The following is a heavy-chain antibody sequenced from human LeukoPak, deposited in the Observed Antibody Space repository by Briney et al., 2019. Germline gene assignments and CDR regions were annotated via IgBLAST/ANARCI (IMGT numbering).Heavy chain of an antibody. J-gene: IGHJ3*01. V-gene: IGHV3-23*01. CDR3: PPYKGEQVHSDNPPRVTHL. CDR1: GFTYRNYA. D-gene: IGHD1-1*01. CDR2: INDDGGST. Sequence: GGSLRLSCPVSGFTYRNYAMSWFRQAPGKGLEWVSGINDDGGSTYYADSVRGRFTISRDNSKNTLYLQVSSLRAEDTAAYYCPPYKGEQVHSDNPPRVTHLWGQGTMVTVSS.